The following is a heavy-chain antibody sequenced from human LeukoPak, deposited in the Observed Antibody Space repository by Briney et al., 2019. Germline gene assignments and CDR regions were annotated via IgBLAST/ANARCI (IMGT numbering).Heavy chain of an antibody. CDR2: IGTYNHDT. CDR1: GYTFTNYG. Sequence: ASVKVSCKASGYTFTNYGISWVRQAPGQGLEWMAWIGTYNHDTNYAQKFRGRVTLTTDTSTSTAYMELRSLGSDDTAVYYCVRDYFCSGGTCDDCFDPWGQGTLDTVSS. V-gene: IGHV1-18*01. CDR3: VRDYFCSGGTCDDCFDP. D-gene: IGHD2-15*01. J-gene: IGHJ5*02.